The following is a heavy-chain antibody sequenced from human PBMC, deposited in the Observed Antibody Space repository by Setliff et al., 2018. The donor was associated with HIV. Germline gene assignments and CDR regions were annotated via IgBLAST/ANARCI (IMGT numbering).Heavy chain of an antibody. CDR2: IYSGGST. CDR3: ARRIGAGNFDY. V-gene: IGHV4-4*09. CDR1: GGSISGYY. J-gene: IGHJ4*02. D-gene: IGHD3-16*01. Sequence: PSETLSLTCTVSGGSISGYYWSWIRQPPGKGLEWMGYIYSGGSTNYNPSLKSRVTISVDRSKNQFSLKLSSVTAADTAVYYCARRIGAGNFDYWGQGTLVTVSS.